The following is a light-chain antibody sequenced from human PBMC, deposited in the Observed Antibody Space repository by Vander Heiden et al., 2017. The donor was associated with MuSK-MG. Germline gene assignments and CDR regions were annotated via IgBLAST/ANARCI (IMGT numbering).Light chain of an antibody. J-gene: IGKJ4*01. CDR1: QSVSSY. V-gene: IGKV3-11*01. Sequence: EIVLTQSPATLSLSPGERATLSCRASQSVSSYLAGYQQKPGQAPRLLIYDASNRATGIKARFSGSGDGTDFTLTISSREPEDFAVYYCQQRNNGHRLLTFGGGTKVEIK. CDR3: QQRNNGHRLLT. CDR2: DAS.